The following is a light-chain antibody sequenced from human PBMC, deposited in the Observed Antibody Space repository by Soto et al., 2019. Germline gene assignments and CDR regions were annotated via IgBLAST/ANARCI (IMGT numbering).Light chain of an antibody. J-gene: IGKJ3*01. CDR1: QSVNTKY. CDR3: QQFGTSSLVT. CDR2: GVS. V-gene: IGKV3-20*01. Sequence: ILLTQSPITLSLFPGERATLSCRARQSVNTKYLAWYQQKPGQAPRLLISGVSSRATGIPDRFSGSGSGTDFILTISRVEPEDFAVYYCQQFGTSSLVTFGPGTKVDIK.